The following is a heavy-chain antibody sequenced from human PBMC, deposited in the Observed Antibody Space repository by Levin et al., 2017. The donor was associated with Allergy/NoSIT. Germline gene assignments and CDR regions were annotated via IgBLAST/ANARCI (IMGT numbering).Heavy chain of an antibody. CDR1: GFSLSTREMR. Sequence: SGPTLVKPTQTLTLTCTFSGFSLSTREMRVSWIRQPPGKALEWLARIDWNDDEFYSTSLKTRLTISKDTSKNQVVLTMTNVDPVDTAMYYCARDLGNRFDFWGQGTPVTVSS. CDR3: ARDLGNRFDF. CDR2: IDWNDDE. V-gene: IGHV2-70*04. J-gene: IGHJ4*02. D-gene: IGHD7-27*01.